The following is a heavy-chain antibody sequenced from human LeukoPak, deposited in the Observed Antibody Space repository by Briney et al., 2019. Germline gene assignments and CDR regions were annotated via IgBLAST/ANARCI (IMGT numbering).Heavy chain of an antibody. CDR3: VALDVVVISSAFYFDN. V-gene: IGHV4-39*07. J-gene: IGHJ4*02. CDR2: IYHTGRT. Sequence: SETLSLTCTVSGASIDNNNFFWGWVRQSPGKGLEHIGSIYHTGRTFHNTAFHGRVTFSMDTTKNQFSLKLNSVTAADTAVYYCVALDVVVISSAFYFDNWGPGTLVTVSS. D-gene: IGHD2-2*01. CDR1: GASIDNNNFF.